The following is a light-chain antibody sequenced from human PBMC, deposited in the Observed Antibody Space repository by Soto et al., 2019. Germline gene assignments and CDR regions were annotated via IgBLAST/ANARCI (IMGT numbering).Light chain of an antibody. V-gene: IGLV2-14*01. J-gene: IGLJ2*01. Sequence: QSALTQPASVSGSPGQSITISCTGTSSDVGGYNYVSWYQHHPGKAPKLLIYEVSNRPSGVSNRFSGSKSGNTASLTISGPQAEDEADYYCNSYTSSTTLVFGGGTKVTVL. CDR2: EVS. CDR1: SSDVGGYNY. CDR3: NSYTSSTTLV.